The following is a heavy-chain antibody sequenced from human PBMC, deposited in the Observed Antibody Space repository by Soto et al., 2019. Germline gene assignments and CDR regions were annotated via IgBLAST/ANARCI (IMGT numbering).Heavy chain of an antibody. CDR2: IIPLFSTT. Sequence: GASVKVSCKASGGTFSSYAITWVRQAPGQGLEWMGGIIPLFSTTNYAQNFHGRVTITADESTSTAFMKLSSLTSEDTAVYYCATVGRDPPTRWGQGTLVTVSS. V-gene: IGHV1-69*13. D-gene: IGHD3-10*01. J-gene: IGHJ4*02. CDR3: ATVGRDPPTR. CDR1: GGTFSSYA.